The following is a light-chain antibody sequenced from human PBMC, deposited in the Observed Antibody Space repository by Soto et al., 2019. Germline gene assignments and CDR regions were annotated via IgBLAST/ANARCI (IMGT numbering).Light chain of an antibody. Sequence: DIQMTQSPSSVSASVGDRVTITCRASQFISSRLAWYQQNPGKAPKLLIYAASSLQDGVPLRFSGSGSGTDFTLTISSLQPEDFATYFCQQTNSLPLTFGGGTKVEI. CDR3: QQTNSLPLT. V-gene: IGKV1-12*01. J-gene: IGKJ4*01. CDR1: QFISSR. CDR2: AAS.